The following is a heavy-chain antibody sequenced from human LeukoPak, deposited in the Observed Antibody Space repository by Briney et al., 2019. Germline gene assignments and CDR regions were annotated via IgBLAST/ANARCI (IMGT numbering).Heavy chain of an antibody. J-gene: IGHJ4*02. CDR1: GGSISSYY. V-gene: IGHV4-59*01. Sequence: SETLSLTCSVSGGSISSYYWSWIRQPPGKGLEWIGYIYYSGSTNYNPSLKSRVTISVDTSKNQFSMKLSSVTAADTAVYYCARVYYDSSGYYDYWGQGTLVTVSS. D-gene: IGHD3-22*01. CDR2: IYYSGST. CDR3: ARVYYDSSGYYDY.